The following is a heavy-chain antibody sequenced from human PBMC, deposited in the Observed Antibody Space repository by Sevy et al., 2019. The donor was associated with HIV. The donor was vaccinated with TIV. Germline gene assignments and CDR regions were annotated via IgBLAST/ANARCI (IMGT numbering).Heavy chain of an antibody. V-gene: IGHV4-31*03. D-gene: IGHD3-16*02. Sequence: SETLSLTCTVSGGSISSGGYYWSWIRQHPGKGLEWIGYINYSGSTYYNPSLKSRVTISVDTSKNQFSLKLSSVTAADTAVYYCARDLSKQGMDVWGKGTTVTVSS. CDR2: INYSGST. CDR3: ARDLSKQGMDV. J-gene: IGHJ6*03. CDR1: GGSISSGGYY.